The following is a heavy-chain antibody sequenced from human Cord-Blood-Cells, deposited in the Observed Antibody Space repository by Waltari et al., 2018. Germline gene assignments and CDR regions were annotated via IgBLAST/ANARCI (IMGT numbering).Heavy chain of an antibody. CDR2: ISYDGSNK. D-gene: IGHD3-16*01. CDR1: GFTFSSYG. Sequence: QVQLVESGGGVVQPGRSLRLSCAASGFTFSSYGMHWVRQAPGKGMEWVAGISYDGSNKYYADSVKGRFTISRDNSKNTLYLQMNSLRAEDTAVYYCAKDLEGDWGQGTLVTVSS. J-gene: IGHJ4*02. V-gene: IGHV3-30*18. CDR3: AKDLEGD.